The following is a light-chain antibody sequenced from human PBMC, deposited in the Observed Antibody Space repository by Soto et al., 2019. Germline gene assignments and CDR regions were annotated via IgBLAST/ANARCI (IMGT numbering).Light chain of an antibody. CDR3: QQRSNWPIT. CDR1: QSVSSY. V-gene: IGKV3-11*01. Sequence: IVWPQSTATLSWSPGERATLSCRASQSVSSYLAWYQQKPGQAPRLLIYDASNRATGIPARFSGSGSGTDFTLTISSLEPEDFTVYYCQQRSNWPITFGQGTRLEIK. J-gene: IGKJ5*01. CDR2: DAS.